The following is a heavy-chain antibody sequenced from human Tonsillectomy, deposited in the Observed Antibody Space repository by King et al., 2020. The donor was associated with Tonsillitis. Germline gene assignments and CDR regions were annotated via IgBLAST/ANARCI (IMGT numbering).Heavy chain of an antibody. V-gene: IGHV3-30-3*01. Sequence: VHLVESGGGVVQPGRSLRLSCAASGFPFSSYAMHWVRQAPGKGLEWVALISFDESNKHHADSVKGRFTISRDNSKSTLYLQMNSLRPEDTAVYYCARGRGWYSSSWYLSWGQGTLVTVSS. CDR1: GFPFSSYA. CDR2: ISFDESNK. J-gene: IGHJ5*02. D-gene: IGHD6-13*01. CDR3: ARGRGWYSSSWYLS.